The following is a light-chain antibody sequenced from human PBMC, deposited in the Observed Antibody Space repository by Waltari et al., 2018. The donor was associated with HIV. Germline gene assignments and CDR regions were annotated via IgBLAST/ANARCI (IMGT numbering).Light chain of an antibody. Sequence: QSALTQPASVSGSPGQSLTISCAGTGAEGGAYNYVAWFQKLPDTVPKLIIYDVASRPSGVSDRFSGSKSGNTASLTISGLQAEDAGDYYCSSYTTFNTIIFGGGTKLTVL. CDR3: SSYTTFNTII. CDR2: DVA. J-gene: IGLJ2*01. V-gene: IGLV2-14*01. CDR1: GAEGGAYNY.